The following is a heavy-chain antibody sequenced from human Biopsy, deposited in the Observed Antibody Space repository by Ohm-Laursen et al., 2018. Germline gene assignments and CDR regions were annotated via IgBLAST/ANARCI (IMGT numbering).Heavy chain of an antibody. CDR2: FYGSGNT. CDR1: GASHSSHY. J-gene: IGHJ4*02. CDR3: AKGITVYGVVLPYYFDD. D-gene: IGHD3-3*01. Sequence: PSDTLSLTCTVSGASHSSHYWSWIRQPPGKGLEWLGYFYGSGNTYYNPSLKSRVTISVDPSKNQFSLKLNAVTAADTAVYYCAKGITVYGVVLPYYFDDWGQGTLVTVSS. V-gene: IGHV4-59*11.